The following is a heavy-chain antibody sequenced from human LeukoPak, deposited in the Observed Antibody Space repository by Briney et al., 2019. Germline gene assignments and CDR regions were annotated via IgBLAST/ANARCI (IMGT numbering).Heavy chain of an antibody. J-gene: IGHJ4*02. Sequence: GASVKVSCKASGYTFTGYYMHWVRQAPGQGLEWMGWINPNSGGTNYAQKFQGRVTMTRDTSISTAYMELSRLRSGDTAVYYCTWLQLGLGKSFDYWGQGTLVTVSS. CDR2: INPNSGGT. V-gene: IGHV1-2*02. D-gene: IGHD5-24*01. CDR1: GYTFTGYY. CDR3: TWLQLGLGKSFDY.